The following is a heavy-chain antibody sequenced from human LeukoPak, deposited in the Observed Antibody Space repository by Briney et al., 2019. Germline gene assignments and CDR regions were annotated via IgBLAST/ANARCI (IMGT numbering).Heavy chain of an antibody. J-gene: IGHJ3*02. Sequence: PSETLSLTCTVSGGSISTSSYYWGWIRQPPGKGLEWIAYIYYSGTTYYNPSLKSRVTISVDTSKNQFSLKLSSVTAADTAVYYCARGRYYYGSGTFGDIWGQGTMVTVSS. CDR2: IYYSGTT. V-gene: IGHV4-39*07. CDR1: GGSISTSSYY. CDR3: ARGRYYYGSGTFGDI. D-gene: IGHD3-10*01.